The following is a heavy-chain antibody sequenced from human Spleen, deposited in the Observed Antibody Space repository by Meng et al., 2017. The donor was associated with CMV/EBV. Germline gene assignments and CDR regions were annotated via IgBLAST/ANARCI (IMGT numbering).Heavy chain of an antibody. CDR2: MYYSGST. J-gene: IGHJ4*02. Sequence: SETLSLTCTVSGGSISSSSYYWGWIRQPPGKGLEWIGSMYYSGSTYYNPSLKSRVTISVDTSKNQFSLKLSSVTAADTAVYYCARASRAYYDFWSGYYQFDYWGQGTLVTVSS. V-gene: IGHV4-39*07. CDR3: ARASRAYYDFWSGYYQFDY. CDR1: GGSISSSSYY. D-gene: IGHD3-3*01.